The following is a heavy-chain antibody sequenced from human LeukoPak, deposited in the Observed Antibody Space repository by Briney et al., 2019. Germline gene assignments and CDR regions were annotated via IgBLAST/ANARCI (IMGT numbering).Heavy chain of an antibody. D-gene: IGHD6-13*01. CDR2: VSSSGRHM. J-gene: IGHJ5*02. V-gene: IGHV3-21*01. CDR1: GFTFSSYS. CDR3: ARSLRGAAAAGTWFDP. Sequence: GGSLRLSCAASGFTFSSYSMNWVRQAPGKGLEWVSSVSSSGRHMYYADSVKGRFTISRDNAKNSLYLQMNSLRAEDTAVYYCARSLRGAAAAGTWFDPWGQGTLVTVSS.